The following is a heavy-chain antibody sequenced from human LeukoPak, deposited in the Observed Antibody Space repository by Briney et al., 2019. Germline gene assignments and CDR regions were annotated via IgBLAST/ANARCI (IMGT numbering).Heavy chain of an antibody. J-gene: IGHJ4*02. D-gene: IGHD7-27*01. Sequence: GGSLRLSCAAYGFTFSSYTMSWVRQAPGKGLEWISTITTSDGNTYYADSVKGRFTVSRDNSKNTLFLQMNSLRAEDTAVYYCAKDGGLWVSAHWGDSWGRGTLVTVSS. CDR2: ITTSDGNT. CDR3: AKDGGLWVSAHWGDS. CDR1: GFTFSSYT. V-gene: IGHV3-23*01.